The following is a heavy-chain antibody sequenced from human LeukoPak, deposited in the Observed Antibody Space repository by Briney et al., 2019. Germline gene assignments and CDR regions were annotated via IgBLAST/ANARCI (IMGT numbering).Heavy chain of an antibody. CDR2: IKSKTDGGTT. J-gene: IGHJ6*02. CDR3: TTIGFGYGMDV. Sequence: GGSLRLSCAAFGFTFSNAWMSWVCQAPGKGLEWVGRIKSKTDGGTTDYAAPVKGRFTILRDDSKNTLYLQMNSLKTEDTAVYYCTTIGFGYGMDVWGQGTTVTVSS. CDR1: GFTFSNAW. D-gene: IGHD3-10*01. V-gene: IGHV3-15*01.